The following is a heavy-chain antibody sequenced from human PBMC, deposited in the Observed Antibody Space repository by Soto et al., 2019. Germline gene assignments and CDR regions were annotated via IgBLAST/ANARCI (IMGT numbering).Heavy chain of an antibody. V-gene: IGHV4-30-4*01. D-gene: IGHD3-10*01. CDR2: IYDSGST. CDR1: GGSISSGDCC. J-gene: IGHJ6*02. CDR3: ARDARDYYGSGGYYYGMDV. Sequence: PSETLSLTCTVSGGSISSGDCCWSWIRQPPGKGLEGIGYIYDSGSTYYNPSRQSPITIAVDTSKNQFSLKLSSVTAADTAVYYCARDARDYYGSGGYYYGMDVWGQGTTVTVSS.